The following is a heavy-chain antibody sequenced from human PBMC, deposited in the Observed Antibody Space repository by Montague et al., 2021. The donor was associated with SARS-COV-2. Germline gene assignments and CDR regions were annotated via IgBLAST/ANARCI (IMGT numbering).Heavy chain of an antibody. V-gene: IGHV6-1*01. CDR3: VRYSGWFYFDF. CDR2: PQHEKKRYS. D-gene: IGHD6-19*01. J-gene: IGHJ4*02. CDR1: GDSVAGHSGR. Sequence: CAISGDSVAGHSGRSEEHTHELSSHVNFVCSPQHEKKRYSDYAPXVRCRLTVNPDASKNEFSLELNYVTPEDTAVYYCVRYSGWFYFDFWGQGTLVTVSS.